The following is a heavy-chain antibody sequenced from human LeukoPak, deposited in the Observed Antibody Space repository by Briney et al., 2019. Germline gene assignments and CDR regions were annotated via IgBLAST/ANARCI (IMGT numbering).Heavy chain of an antibody. D-gene: IGHD2-15*01. V-gene: IGHV3-11*03. J-gene: IGHJ5*02. CDR3: ARRGTTYCTVDSCHPNWFDP. CDR2: IDGTSSVT. Sequence: PGGSLRLSCAASGFTFRDYYMTWIRQAPGRGLEWISYIDGTSSVTKYADSLKGRFTISRDNAKSSLYLLINSLRAEDTAIYYCARRGTTYCTVDSCHPNWFDPWGQGTLVTVSS. CDR1: GFTFRDYY.